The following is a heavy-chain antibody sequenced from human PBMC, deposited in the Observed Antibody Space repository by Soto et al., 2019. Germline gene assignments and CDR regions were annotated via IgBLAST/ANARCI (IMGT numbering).Heavy chain of an antibody. CDR3: ARGGLEYYDFWSGYYRPNYYHYGMDV. CDR2: IYYSGST. J-gene: IGHJ6*02. V-gene: IGHV4-59*01. CDR1: GGSISSYY. Sequence: SETLSLTCTVSGGSISSYYWSWIRQPPGKGLEWSGYIYYSGSTNYNPSLKSRVTISVDTSKNQFSLKLSSVTAADTAVYYCARGGLEYYDFWSGYYRPNYYHYGMDVWGQGTTVTVSS. D-gene: IGHD3-3*01.